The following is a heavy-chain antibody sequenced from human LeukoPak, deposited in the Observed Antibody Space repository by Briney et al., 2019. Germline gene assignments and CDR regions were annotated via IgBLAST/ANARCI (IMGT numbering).Heavy chain of an antibody. J-gene: IGHJ3*02. D-gene: IGHD3-10*01. CDR1: GGSISSGGYS. V-gene: IGHV4-30-2*01. CDR2: IYHSGST. Sequence: SETLSLTCAVSGGSISSGGYSWSWIRQPPGTGLEWIGYIYHSGSTYYNPSLKSRVTISVDRSKNQFSLKLSSVTAADTAVYYCARRITMVRGVMSPAFDIWGQGTMVTVSS. CDR3: ARRITMVRGVMSPAFDI.